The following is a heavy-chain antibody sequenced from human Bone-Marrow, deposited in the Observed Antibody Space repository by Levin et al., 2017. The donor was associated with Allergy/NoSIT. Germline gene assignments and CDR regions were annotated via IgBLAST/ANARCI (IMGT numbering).Heavy chain of an antibody. CDR3: GRISLSVRFYYNYYMDV. CDR2: ISDTTNYI. CDR1: GFSFSNYN. Sequence: GGSLRLSCAASGFSFSNYNMNWVRQAPGKGPEWVSSISDTTNYIYYADSVKGRFTISRDNAKNSLYLQMDSLRAEDTAVYFCGRISLSVRFYYNYYMDVWGKGTTVTVSS. J-gene: IGHJ6*03. V-gene: IGHV3-21*01. D-gene: IGHD2/OR15-2a*01.